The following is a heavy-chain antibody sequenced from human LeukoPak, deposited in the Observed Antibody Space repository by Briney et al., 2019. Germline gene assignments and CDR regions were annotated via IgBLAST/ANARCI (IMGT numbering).Heavy chain of an antibody. D-gene: IGHD2-21*02. Sequence: PSETLSLTCAVYGGSFSGYYWSWIRQPPGKGLEWIGEINHSGSTNYNPSLKSRVTISVDTSKNQFSLKLSSVTAADTAVYYCARGGPAGGGGDSGDLDYWGQGTLVTVSS. V-gene: IGHV4-34*01. CDR2: INHSGST. CDR1: GGSFSGYY. CDR3: ARGGPAGGGGDSGDLDY. J-gene: IGHJ4*02.